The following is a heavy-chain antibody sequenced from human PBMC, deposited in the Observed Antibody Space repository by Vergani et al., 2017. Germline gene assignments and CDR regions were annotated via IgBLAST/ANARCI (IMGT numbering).Heavy chain of an antibody. V-gene: IGHV3-23*04. CDR3: AKELRGGDDGSGSYYISPLDY. Sequence: EVQLVESGGGLVQPGGSLKLSCAASGFTFSSYAMSWVRQAPGQGLEWVSAISGSGGSTYYADSVKGRFTISRDNSKNTPYLQMNSLRAEDTAVDYCAKELRGGDDGSGSYYISPLDYWGQGTLVTVSS. CDR1: GFTFSSYA. J-gene: IGHJ4*02. D-gene: IGHD3-10*01. CDR2: ISGSGGST.